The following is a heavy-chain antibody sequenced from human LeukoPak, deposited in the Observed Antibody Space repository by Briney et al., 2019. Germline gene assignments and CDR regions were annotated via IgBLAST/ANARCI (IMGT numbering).Heavy chain of an antibody. CDR3: AREAKDYYYYMDV. CDR2: ISSSSSTI. V-gene: IGHV3-48*01. Sequence: GGSLRLSCAAFGFTFSSYSMNWVRQAPGKGLEWVSYISSSSSTIYYADSVKGRFTISRDNAKNSLYLQMNSLRAEDTAVYYCAREAKDYYYYMDVWGKGTTVTVSS. D-gene: IGHD1-26*01. J-gene: IGHJ6*03. CDR1: GFTFSSYS.